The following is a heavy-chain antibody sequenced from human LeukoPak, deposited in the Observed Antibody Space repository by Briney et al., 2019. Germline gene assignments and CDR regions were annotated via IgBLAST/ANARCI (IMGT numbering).Heavy chain of an antibody. Sequence: GGSLRLSCAASGVTLSDHHIDWVRQAPGKGLEWVRRSRDKARSYRTEYAASVDGRFTISRDDSKNSLYLQMNSLKTEDTAVYYCARDGGEGDNSAFDIWGQGTVVTVSS. CDR3: ARDGGEGDNSAFDI. D-gene: IGHD3-16*01. CDR2: SRDKARSYRT. J-gene: IGHJ3*02. CDR1: GVTLSDHH. V-gene: IGHV3-72*01.